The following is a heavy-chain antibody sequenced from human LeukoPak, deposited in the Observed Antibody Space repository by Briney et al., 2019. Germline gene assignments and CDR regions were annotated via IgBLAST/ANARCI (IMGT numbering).Heavy chain of an antibody. CDR1: GYTFTGYY. V-gene: IGHV1-2*02. D-gene: IGHD3-3*01. CDR3: AILQSKDYDFWSGYYVDY. CDR2: INPNSGGT. Sequence: GASVKVSCKASGYTFTGYYMHWVRQAPGQGLEWMGWINPNSGGTNYAQKFQGRVTMTRDTSISTAYMELSRLRSDDTAVYYCAILQSKDYDFWSGYYVDYWGQGTLVTVSS. J-gene: IGHJ4*02.